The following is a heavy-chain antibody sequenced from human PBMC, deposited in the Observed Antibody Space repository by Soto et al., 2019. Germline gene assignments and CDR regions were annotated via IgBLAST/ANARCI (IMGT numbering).Heavy chain of an antibody. CDR1: GGTFSSYA. J-gene: IGHJ3*02. CDR3: ARDRDRYCSITRCYTGGAFDI. Sequence: QVQLVQSGAEVKKPGSSVKVSCKASGGTFSSYAISWVRQAPGQGLEWMGGIIPIFGTANYAQKFQGRVTITADESTSTAYMELSSMRSEDTAVYYCARDRDRYCSITRCYTGGAFDIWGQWTMVTVSS. D-gene: IGHD2-2*02. CDR2: IIPIFGTA. V-gene: IGHV1-69*01.